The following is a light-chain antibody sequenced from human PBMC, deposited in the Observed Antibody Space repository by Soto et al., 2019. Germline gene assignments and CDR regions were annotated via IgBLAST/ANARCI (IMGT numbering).Light chain of an antibody. V-gene: IGKV1-27*01. CDR2: AAS. J-gene: IGKJ1*01. CDR3: QKYNSAGT. Sequence: DIQMTQSPSSLSESVLDRVTITCRASQGISNYLAWYQQKPGKVPKLLIYAASTLQSGVPSRFSGSGSGTDFTLTISSLQPEDVATYYCQKYNSAGTFGQGTKV. CDR1: QGISNY.